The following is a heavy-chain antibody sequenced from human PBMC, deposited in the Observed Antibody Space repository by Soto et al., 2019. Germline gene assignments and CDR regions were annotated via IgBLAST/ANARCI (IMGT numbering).Heavy chain of an antibody. Sequence: QVRLVQSEAEVKKPGASVKVSCKASGYTFTNYGIHWVRQAPGQRLEWMGWINCGSGNPKYSQNLQGRFTSSRDTSANTAYMELSSLRPVDTAVYYCARSGYSSGWYHWYFDFWGRGTLVTVSS. CDR3: ARSGYSSGWYHWYFDF. CDR1: GYTFTNYG. CDR2: INCGSGNP. J-gene: IGHJ2*01. D-gene: IGHD6-19*01. V-gene: IGHV1-3*01.